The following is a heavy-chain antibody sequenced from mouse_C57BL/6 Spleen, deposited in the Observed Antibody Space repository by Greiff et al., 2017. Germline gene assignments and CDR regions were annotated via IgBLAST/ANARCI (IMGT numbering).Heavy chain of an antibody. D-gene: IGHD1-1*01. Sequence: QVQLQQPGAELVKPGASVKLSCKASGYTFTSYWMHWVKQRPGQGLEWIGMIHPNSGSTNYNEKFKSKATLTVDKSSSTAYMQLSSLTSEDSAVYYCASAITTVWYFDVWGTGTTVTVSS. CDR1: GYTFTSYW. J-gene: IGHJ1*03. V-gene: IGHV1-64*01. CDR3: ASAITTVWYFDV. CDR2: IHPNSGST.